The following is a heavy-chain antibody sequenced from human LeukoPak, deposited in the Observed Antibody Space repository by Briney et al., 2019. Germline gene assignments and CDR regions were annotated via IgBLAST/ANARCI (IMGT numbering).Heavy chain of an antibody. J-gene: IGHJ6*02. CDR1: GGTLSSYA. Sequence: ASVKVSCKASGGTLSSYAISWVRQAPGQGLEWMGGIIPIFGTANYAQKFQGRVTITADESTSTAYMEQSSLRSEDTAVYYCALAAASYYYYYGMDVWGQGTTVTVSS. D-gene: IGHD6-13*01. V-gene: IGHV1-69*13. CDR2: IIPIFGTA. CDR3: ALAAASYYYYYGMDV.